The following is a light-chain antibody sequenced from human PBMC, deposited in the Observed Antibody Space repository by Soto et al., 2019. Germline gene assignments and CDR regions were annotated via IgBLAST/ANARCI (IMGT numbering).Light chain of an antibody. CDR1: QRIGSN. J-gene: IGKJ2*01. CDR3: QQYNNWPPYT. CDR2: GAS. Sequence: EIMMTQSPVTLSESPGERVTLSCRASQRIGSNLAWYQQKAGQAPRLLIYGASTRATGIPARFSGSGFGTEFTLTISSLQFEDSGVYYCQQYNNWPPYTFGQGTKLE. V-gene: IGKV3-15*01.